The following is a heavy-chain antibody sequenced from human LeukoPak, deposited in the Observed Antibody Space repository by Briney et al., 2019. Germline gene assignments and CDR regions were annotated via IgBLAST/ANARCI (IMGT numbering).Heavy chain of an antibody. J-gene: IGHJ4*02. Sequence: GGSLRLSCAASGFGFRDFWMTWVRQAPGKGLEWVANINQGGSVKYYVDSVKGRFTISRDDAESSLYVQMNSLRDEDTAVYYCARFGYSGWNLEYWGQGTLVTVSS. CDR1: GFGFRDFW. V-gene: IGHV3-7*01. CDR3: ARFGYSGWNLEY. CDR2: INQGGSVK. D-gene: IGHD5-12*01.